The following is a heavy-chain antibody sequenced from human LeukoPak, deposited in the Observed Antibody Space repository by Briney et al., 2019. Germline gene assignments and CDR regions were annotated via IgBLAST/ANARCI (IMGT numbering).Heavy chain of an antibody. D-gene: IGHD3-16*02. J-gene: IGHJ6*03. CDR3: AKDYGTFGGVIVPDYYYYYMDV. Sequence: PGGSLRLSCAASGFTFDDYAMSWVRQAPGKGLEWVSGINWNGGSTGYADSVKGRFTISRDNAKNSLYLQMNSLRAEDTALYYCAKDYGTFGGVIVPDYYYYYMDVWGKGTTVTVSS. CDR2: INWNGGST. V-gene: IGHV3-20*04. CDR1: GFTFDDYA.